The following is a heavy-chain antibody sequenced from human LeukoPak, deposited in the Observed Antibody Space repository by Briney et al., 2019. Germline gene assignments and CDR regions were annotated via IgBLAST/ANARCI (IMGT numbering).Heavy chain of an antibody. CDR1: GFSVNNYW. J-gene: IGHJ4*02. D-gene: IGHD2-21*01. V-gene: IGHV3-74*01. CDR3: ARDFVGDQDY. Sequence: GGSLRLSWAAAGFSVNNYWMDWVRHAAGKGLVWVSRINIDGSITNYADSVKGRFPTSEDNPKNTLDLQMNSLRPEDTAVYYCARDFVGDQDYWGQGTLVTVSS. CDR2: INIDGSIT.